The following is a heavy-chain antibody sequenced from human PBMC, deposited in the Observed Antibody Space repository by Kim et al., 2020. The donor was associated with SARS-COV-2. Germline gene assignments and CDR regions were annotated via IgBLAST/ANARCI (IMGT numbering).Heavy chain of an antibody. V-gene: IGHV3-23*01. D-gene: IGHD2-2*01. J-gene: IGHJ4*02. CDR3: AKRVCSSTSCQYYFDS. Sequence: DSVKGRFTISRDNSKSTLYLQINSLRAEDTAIYYCAKRVCSSTSCQYYFDSWGQGTLVTVSS.